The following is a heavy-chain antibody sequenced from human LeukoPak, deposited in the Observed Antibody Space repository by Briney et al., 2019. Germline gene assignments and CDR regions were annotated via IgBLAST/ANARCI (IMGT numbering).Heavy chain of an antibody. Sequence: SETLSLTCAVSGGSISSSNWWSWVRQPPGKGLEWIGEIYHSGSTNYNPSLKSRVTISVDKSKNQFSLKLSSVTAADTAVYYCARHLYSSSSPGLVDVWGKGTTVTVSS. CDR1: GGSISSSNW. CDR3: ARHLYSSSSPGLVDV. CDR2: IYHSGST. D-gene: IGHD6-6*01. V-gene: IGHV4-4*02. J-gene: IGHJ6*04.